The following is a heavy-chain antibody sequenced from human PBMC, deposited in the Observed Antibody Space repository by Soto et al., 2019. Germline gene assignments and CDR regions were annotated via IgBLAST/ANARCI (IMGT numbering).Heavy chain of an antibody. CDR1: GFTFSSYG. V-gene: IGHV3-33*01. D-gene: IGHD3-9*01. CDR3: ERGLPTDNYYYYYMDV. CDR2: IWYDGSNK. J-gene: IGHJ6*03. Sequence: QVQLVESGGGVVQPGRSLRLSCAASGFTFSSYGMHWVRQAPGKGLEWVAVIWYDGSNKYYADSVKGRFTISRDNSKNTLYLQMNSLRAEDTAVYYCERGLPTDNYYYYYMDVWGKGTTVTVSS.